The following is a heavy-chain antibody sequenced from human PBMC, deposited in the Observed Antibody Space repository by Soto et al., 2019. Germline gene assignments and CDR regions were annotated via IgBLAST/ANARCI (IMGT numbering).Heavy chain of an antibody. V-gene: IGHV1-58*02. CDR3: SADHPHMAMGWPV. D-gene: IGHD1-26*01. Sequence: PGPPVKVSCKASGFDFGSFGIQFLRQTRGRGLEWIGWIVVVSGSTNYARQFQGRVAISRDMSSSTAYLDLYDLKSDDTAVYFCSADHPHMAMGWPVWGQGTTVTVSS. CDR1: GFDFGSFG. CDR2: IVVVSGST. J-gene: IGHJ6*02.